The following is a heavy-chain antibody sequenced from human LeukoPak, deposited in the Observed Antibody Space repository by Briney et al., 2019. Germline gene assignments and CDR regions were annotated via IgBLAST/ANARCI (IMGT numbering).Heavy chain of an antibody. D-gene: IGHD6-19*01. CDR2: ISAYNGNT. V-gene: IGHV1-18*04. CDR1: GYTFTNYY. CDR3: ARILSSGWYFVSLYYFDY. J-gene: IGHJ4*02. Sequence: GASVKVSCKASGYTFTNYYIHWVRQAPGQGLEWMGWISAYNGNTNYAQKLQGRVTMTTDTSTSTAYMELRSLRSDDTAVYYCARILSSGWYFVSLYYFDYWGQGTLVTVSS.